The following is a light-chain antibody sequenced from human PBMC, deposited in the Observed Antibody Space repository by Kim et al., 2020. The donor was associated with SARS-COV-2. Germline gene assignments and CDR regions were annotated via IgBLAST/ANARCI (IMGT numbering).Light chain of an antibody. J-gene: IGKJ3*01. CDR3: QQYGSAPPFT. Sequence: PGERDTRSGRGRQSESSSCLASYQQKQGQAPRHLIYCASSRAKGSPARFIGSGSVRDFTLPISRLEPEDVAVYYCQQYGSAPPFTFGPGTKVDIK. V-gene: IGKV3-20*01. CDR1: QSESSSC. CDR2: CAS.